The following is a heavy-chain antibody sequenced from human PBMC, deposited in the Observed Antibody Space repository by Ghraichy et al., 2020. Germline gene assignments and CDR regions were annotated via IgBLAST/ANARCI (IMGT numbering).Heavy chain of an antibody. J-gene: IGHJ3*02. CDR3: ASVYRGGWPHPFDI. CDR2: ISSSGLTK. CDR1: GFSFSDYY. Sequence: GALRLSCAASGFSFSDYYMSWIRQVPGKGLEWVSYISSSGLTKDYADSVKGRFPISRDNAKNSLYLQMDSLRAEDTAVYYCASVYRGGWPHPFDIWGHETLVTVSS. D-gene: IGHD1-26*01. V-gene: IGHV3-11*01.